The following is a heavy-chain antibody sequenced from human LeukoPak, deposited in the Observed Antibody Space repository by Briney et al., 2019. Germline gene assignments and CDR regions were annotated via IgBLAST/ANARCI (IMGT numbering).Heavy chain of an antibody. D-gene: IGHD3-10*01. Sequence: GASVTVSCKASGYTFTSYGISWVRQAPGQGLEWMGWISAYNGNTNYAQKLQGRVTMTTDTSTSTAYMELRSLRSDDTAVYYCAREIWFGELSGNNWFDPWGQGTLVTVSS. V-gene: IGHV1-18*01. J-gene: IGHJ5*02. CDR2: ISAYNGNT. CDR1: GYTFTSYG. CDR3: AREIWFGELSGNNWFDP.